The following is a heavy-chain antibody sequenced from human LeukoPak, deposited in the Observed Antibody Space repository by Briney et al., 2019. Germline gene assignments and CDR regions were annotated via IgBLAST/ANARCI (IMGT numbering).Heavy chain of an antibody. V-gene: IGHV4-59*01. D-gene: IGHD3-22*01. CDR1: GGSISSYY. J-gene: IGHJ2*01. Sequence: SETLSLTCTVSGGSISSYYWSWIRQPPGKGLEWIGYIYYSGSTNYNPSLKSRVTISVDTSKNQFSLKLSSVTAADTAVYHCARDRYHYDSGGGPSYWYFDLWGRGTLVTVSS. CDR3: ARDRYHYDSGGGPSYWYFDL. CDR2: IYYSGST.